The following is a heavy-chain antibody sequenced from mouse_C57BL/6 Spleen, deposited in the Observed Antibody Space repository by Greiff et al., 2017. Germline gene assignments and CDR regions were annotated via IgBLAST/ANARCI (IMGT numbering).Heavy chain of an antibody. J-gene: IGHJ4*01. CDR1: GYSITSGYY. CDR3: ARFYYGDAMDY. Sequence: VQLKQSGPGLVKPSQSLSLTCSVTGYSITSGYYWNWIRQFPGNKLEWMGYISYDGSNNYNPSLKNRISITRDTSKNQFCLKLNSVTTEDTATYYCARFYYGDAMDYWGQGTSVTVSS. D-gene: IGHD1-1*01. CDR2: ISYDGSN. V-gene: IGHV3-6*01.